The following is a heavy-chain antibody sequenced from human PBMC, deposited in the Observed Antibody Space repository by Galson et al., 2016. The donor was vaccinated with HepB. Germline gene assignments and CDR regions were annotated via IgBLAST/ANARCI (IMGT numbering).Heavy chain of an antibody. Sequence: SLRLSCAASGFSFQNYAMHWVRQAPGKGLEWVSLISWDAGTTYYVDSVKGRFIISRDSTKNSLYLQMNSLRPEDTAIYYCVKVGSAIAVTGYFDNWGQGTLVTVSS. D-gene: IGHD6-19*01. J-gene: IGHJ4*02. V-gene: IGHV3-43D*03. CDR3: VKVGSAIAVTGYFDN. CDR2: ISWDAGTT. CDR1: GFSFQNYA.